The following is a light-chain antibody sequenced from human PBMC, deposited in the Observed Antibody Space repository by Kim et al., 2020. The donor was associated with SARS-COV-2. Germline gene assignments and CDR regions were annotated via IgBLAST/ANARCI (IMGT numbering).Light chain of an antibody. CDR3: QNYNSAPWT. Sequence: GDRVTITCRASQGISSFLGWYQQKPGEVPQLLIYAASTLQVGVPSRFSGSGSGTDFTLTISSLQAEDVATYYCQNYNSAPWTFGQGTKLEI. CDR1: QGISSF. V-gene: IGKV1-27*01. CDR2: AAS. J-gene: IGKJ1*01.